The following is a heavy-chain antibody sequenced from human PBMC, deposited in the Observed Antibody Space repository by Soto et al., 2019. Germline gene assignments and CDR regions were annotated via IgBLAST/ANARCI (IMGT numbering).Heavy chain of an antibody. CDR1: GHTFTTYY. CDR3: ARVTRTFSFFDY. D-gene: IGHD3-16*01. V-gene: IGHV1-46*01. CDR2: INPNGNNT. Sequence: ASVKVSCKASGHTFTTYYIHWVRQAPGQGLEWMGIINPNGNNTSYAQKFKGRVTMTRDTSTSTLYMELRSLRFDDTAVYYCARVTRTFSFFDYWGQGTLVTVS. J-gene: IGHJ4*02.